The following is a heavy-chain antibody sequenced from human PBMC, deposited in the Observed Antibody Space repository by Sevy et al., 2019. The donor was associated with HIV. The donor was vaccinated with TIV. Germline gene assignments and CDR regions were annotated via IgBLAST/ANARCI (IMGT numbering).Heavy chain of an antibody. CDR2: IYYSGST. J-gene: IGHJ5*02. CDR1: GGSVSSGSYY. Sequence: SETLSLTCTVSGGSVSSGSYYWSWIRQPPGKGLEWIGYIYYSGSTNYNPSLKSRVTISVDTSKNQFSLKLSSVTAADTAVYYCASYSSGWSIGWFDPWGQGTLVTVSS. D-gene: IGHD6-19*01. V-gene: IGHV4-61*01. CDR3: ASYSSGWSIGWFDP.